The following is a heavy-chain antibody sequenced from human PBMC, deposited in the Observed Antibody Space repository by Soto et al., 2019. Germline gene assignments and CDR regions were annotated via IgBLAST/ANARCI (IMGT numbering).Heavy chain of an antibody. J-gene: IGHJ6*02. D-gene: IGHD6-19*01. Sequence: PSETLSLSCTVSGDSIRYYYWIWIRQPAGKGLEWIGRFYYSGNTKSNPSLKSRVTMSADTSKNQFSLSLRSVTAADSAIYYCARMYNSGFYRPEGDYFFYGMDVWGQGTTVTVSS. CDR2: FYYSGNT. CDR3: ARMYNSGFYRPEGDYFFYGMDV. V-gene: IGHV4-4*07. CDR1: GDSIRYYY.